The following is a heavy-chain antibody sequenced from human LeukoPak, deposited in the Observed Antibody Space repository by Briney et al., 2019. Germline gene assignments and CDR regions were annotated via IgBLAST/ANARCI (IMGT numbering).Heavy chain of an antibody. D-gene: IGHD3-10*01. CDR2: ISGSGGST. J-gene: IGHJ4*02. Sequence: GGSLRLSCAASGFTFSSYGMSWVRQAPGKGLEWVSAISGSGGSTYYADSVKGRFTISRDNSKNTLYLQMNSLRAEDTAVYYCAKSPRQSYYYYFDYWGQGTLVTVSS. CDR3: AKSPRQSYYYYFDY. V-gene: IGHV3-23*01. CDR1: GFTFSSYG.